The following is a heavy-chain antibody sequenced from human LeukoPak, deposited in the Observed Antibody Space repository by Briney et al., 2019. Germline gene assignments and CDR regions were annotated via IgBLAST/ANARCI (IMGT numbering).Heavy chain of an antibody. CDR2: IYPGGSDT. CDR1: GYSFINYY. D-gene: IGHD3-22*01. V-gene: IGHV5-51*01. CDR3: ARQYSSGWFRHFDY. Sequence: GESLKISCRSSGYSFINYYIGWVRQVPGKGLEWMGVIYPGGSDTTYSPSFRGQVVFSADRSTTTVCLQLTSLQASDTAIYYCARQYSSGWFRHFDYWGQGTLITVSS. J-gene: IGHJ4*01.